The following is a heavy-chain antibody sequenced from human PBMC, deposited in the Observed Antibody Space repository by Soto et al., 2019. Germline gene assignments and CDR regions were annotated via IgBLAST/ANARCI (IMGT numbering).Heavy chain of an antibody. Sequence: GGSLRLSCAASGFTFSSYAMSWVRQAPGKGLEWVSAISGSGGSTYYADSVKGRFTISRDNSKNTLYLQWSSLKASDTAMYYCASQFWSGNHYPQYGMDVWGQGTTVTVSS. CDR1: GFTFSSYA. D-gene: IGHD3-3*01. CDR3: ASQFWSGNHYPQYGMDV. J-gene: IGHJ6*02. V-gene: IGHV3-23*01. CDR2: ISGSGGST.